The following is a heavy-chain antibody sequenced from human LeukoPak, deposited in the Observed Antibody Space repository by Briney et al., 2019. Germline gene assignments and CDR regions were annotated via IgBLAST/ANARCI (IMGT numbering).Heavy chain of an antibody. D-gene: IGHD1-26*01. CDR3: ARPYSGSARGAFDI. CDR1: GFTFSSYG. V-gene: IGHV3-7*01. J-gene: IGHJ3*02. CDR2: IKQDGSEK. Sequence: GGSLRLSCAASGFTFSSYGMHWVRQAPGKGLEWVANIKQDGSEKYYVDSVKGRFTISRDNAKNSLYLQMNSLRAEDTAVYYCARPYSGSARGAFDIWGQGTMATVSS.